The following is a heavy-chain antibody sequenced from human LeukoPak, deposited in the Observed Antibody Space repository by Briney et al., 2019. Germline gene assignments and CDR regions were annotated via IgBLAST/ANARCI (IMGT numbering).Heavy chain of an antibody. Sequence: PSETLSLTCTVSGGSISSGGYSWSWIRQPPGKGLEWIGYIYHSGSTYYNPSLKSRVTISVDRSKNQFSLKLSSVTAADTAVYYCAILAYYYDSSGYYPPPANAFDIWGQGTMVTVSS. CDR3: AILAYYYDSSGYYPPPANAFDI. J-gene: IGHJ3*02. V-gene: IGHV4-30-2*01. CDR2: IYHSGST. CDR1: GGSISSGGYS. D-gene: IGHD3-22*01.